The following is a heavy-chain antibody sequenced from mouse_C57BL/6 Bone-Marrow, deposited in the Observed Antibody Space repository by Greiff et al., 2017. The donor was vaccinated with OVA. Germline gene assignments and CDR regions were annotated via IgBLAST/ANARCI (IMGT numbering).Heavy chain of an antibody. CDR2: IYPGDGDT. J-gene: IGHJ4*01. D-gene: IGHD2-5*01. CDR1: GYAFSSSW. CDR3: ARDAYYSNSGAMDY. Sequence: VQLQQSGPELVKPGASVKISCKASGYAFSSSWMNWVKQRPGKGLEWIGRIYPGDGDTNYNGKFTGKATLTADKSSSTAYLQLSSLTSEDSAVYFCARDAYYSNSGAMDYWGQGTSVTVSS. V-gene: IGHV1-82*01.